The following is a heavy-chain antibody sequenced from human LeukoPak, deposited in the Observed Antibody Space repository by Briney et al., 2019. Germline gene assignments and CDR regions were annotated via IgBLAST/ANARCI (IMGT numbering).Heavy chain of an antibody. CDR1: GFTFSDYY. D-gene: IGHD2-2*01. V-gene: IGHV3-11*04. J-gene: IGHJ3*02. Sequence: GGSLRLSCAASGFTFSDYYMSWIRQAPGKGLEWLSYISSSGSTIYYADSVKGRFTISRDNAKKSQYMQMNSLRAEDTAVYHCARPRYCSSNSCYEDAFDIWGNGTMVTVSS. CDR2: ISSSGSTI. CDR3: ARPRYCSSNSCYEDAFDI.